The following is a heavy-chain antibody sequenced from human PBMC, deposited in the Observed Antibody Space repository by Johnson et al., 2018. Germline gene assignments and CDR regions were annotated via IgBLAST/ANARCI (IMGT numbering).Heavy chain of an antibody. Sequence: EVQLVESGGHLIQPGGSLTLSCAVFGFTVSSDYMSWVRQAPGKGLEWVSIIYSGGAADYADSVKCRFTISRDNSKNTLFLQMNSLRAEDTAVYYCAKDRWPDAFDIWGQGTMVTVSS. CDR1: GFTVSSDY. D-gene: IGHD2-15*01. J-gene: IGHJ3*02. V-gene: IGHV3-53*01. CDR2: IYSGGAA. CDR3: AKDRWPDAFDI.